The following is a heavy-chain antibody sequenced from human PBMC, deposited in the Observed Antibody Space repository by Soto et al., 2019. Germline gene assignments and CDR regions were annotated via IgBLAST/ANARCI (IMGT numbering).Heavy chain of an antibody. D-gene: IGHD2-15*01. Sequence: SVKASCKASGGGLSTNPISWVRQAPGQGLEWMGGTGSGTGPGNHAQKFQGRLTVTADKSTSTVYMELTNLSSEDTAVYYCARRHSGGFFRFFDSWGQGTLVTVSS. V-gene: IGHV1-69*06. J-gene: IGHJ4*02. CDR2: TGSGTGPG. CDR1: GGGLSTNP. CDR3: ARRHSGGFFRFFDS.